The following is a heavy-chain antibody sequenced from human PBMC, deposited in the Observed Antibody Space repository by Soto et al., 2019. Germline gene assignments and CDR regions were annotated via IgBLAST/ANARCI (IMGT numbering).Heavy chain of an antibody. Sequence: QIHLVQSGAEVKKPGASVKVSCKSSGYGFTTYGITWVRQAPGQGLEWMAWISAHNGNTNYAQKLQGRVTVTRDTSTSTAYMELRRLRSHDTAVYYCARGRYGDYWGQGAWSPSPQ. CDR2: ISAHNGNT. D-gene: IGHD1-1*01. J-gene: IGHJ4*02. CDR3: ARGRYGDY. V-gene: IGHV1-18*01. CDR1: GYGFTTYG.